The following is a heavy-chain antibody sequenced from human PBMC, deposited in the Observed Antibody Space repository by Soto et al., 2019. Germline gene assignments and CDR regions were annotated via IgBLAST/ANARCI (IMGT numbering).Heavy chain of an antibody. CDR2: IYHSGST. J-gene: IGHJ4*02. CDR1: GGSISSNNY. Sequence: SETLSLTCAVSGGSISSNNYWSWVRQPPGKGLEWIGEIYHSGSTNYNPSLKSQFTMSVDKSKDQFSLKLSSVTAADTAMYYCASGYYDVLTGHYGPLDNWGQGTLVTVSS. CDR3: ASGYYDVLTGHYGPLDN. V-gene: IGHV4-4*02. D-gene: IGHD3-9*01.